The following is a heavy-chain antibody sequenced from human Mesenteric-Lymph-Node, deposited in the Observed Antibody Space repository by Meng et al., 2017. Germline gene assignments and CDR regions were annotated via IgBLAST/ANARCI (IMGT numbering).Heavy chain of an antibody. CDR2: IYYSGST. Sequence: SETLSLTCTVSGGSISSYYWSWIRQPPGKGLEWIGYIYYSGSTNYNPSLKSRVTISVDTSKNQFSLKLSSVTAADTAVYYCARILGYSSGWQTFDYWGQGTRVTGYS. CDR3: ARILGYSSGWQTFDY. V-gene: IGHV4-59*01. CDR1: GGSISSYY. J-gene: IGHJ4*02. D-gene: IGHD6-19*01.